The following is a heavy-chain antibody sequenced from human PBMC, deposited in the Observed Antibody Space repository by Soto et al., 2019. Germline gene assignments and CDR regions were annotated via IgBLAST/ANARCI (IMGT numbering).Heavy chain of an antibody. D-gene: IGHD6-6*01. Sequence: GGSLRLSCAASGFTFSSYGMHWVRQAPGKGLEWVAVIWYDGSNKYYADSVKGRFTISRDNSKNTLYLQMNSLRAEDTAMYYCARDSAWTRYSSSAVFDYWGQGTLVTVSS. CDR2: IWYDGSNK. J-gene: IGHJ4*02. V-gene: IGHV3-33*01. CDR3: ARDSAWTRYSSSAVFDY. CDR1: GFTFSSYG.